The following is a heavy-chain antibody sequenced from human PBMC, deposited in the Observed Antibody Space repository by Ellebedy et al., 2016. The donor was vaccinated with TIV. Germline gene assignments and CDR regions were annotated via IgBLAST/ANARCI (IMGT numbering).Heavy chain of an antibody. CDR1: GYTFTSYD. CDR2: ISAYNGNT. V-gene: IGHV1-8*01. Sequence: ASVKVSXXASGYTFTSYDINWVRQATGQGLEWMGWISAYNGNTNYAQKFQGRVTMTGDTPTSTGYMELSSLTSEDTAVYYCARSGYQVSGTYLNFDPWGQGTQVTVSS. J-gene: IGHJ5*02. CDR3: ARSGYQVSGTYLNFDP. D-gene: IGHD3-16*02.